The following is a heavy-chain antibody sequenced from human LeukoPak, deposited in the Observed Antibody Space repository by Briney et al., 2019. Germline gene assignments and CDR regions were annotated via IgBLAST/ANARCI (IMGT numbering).Heavy chain of an antibody. J-gene: IGHJ3*02. D-gene: IGHD1-1*01. Sequence: GASVKVSWKASGNTFTGYYMHWGRQAPGQRLEWMGWIIPNSGGTNYAQKFQGWVTMTRQTSISTAYMELSRLRSDDTAVYYCAREVPTGTTEAFDIWGQGTMVTVSS. V-gene: IGHV1-2*04. CDR3: AREVPTGTTEAFDI. CDR2: IIPNSGGT. CDR1: GNTFTGYY.